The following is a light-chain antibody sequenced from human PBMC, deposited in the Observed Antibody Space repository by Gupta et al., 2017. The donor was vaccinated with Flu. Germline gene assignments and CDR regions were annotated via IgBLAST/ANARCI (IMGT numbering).Light chain of an antibody. J-gene: IGKJ3*01. Sequence: ERATHTCRASQSVSSNYLAWYQQKPGQAPRLLIYDASSRATGSPDRFSGSGSGTDFTLTISRLEPEDFAVYYCQQYGRAPFTFGPGTKVEIK. CDR1: QSVSSNY. CDR3: QQYGRAPFT. CDR2: DAS. V-gene: IGKV3-20*01.